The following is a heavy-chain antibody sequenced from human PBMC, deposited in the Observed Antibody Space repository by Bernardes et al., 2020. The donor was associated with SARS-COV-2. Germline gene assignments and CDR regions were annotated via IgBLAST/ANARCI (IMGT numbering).Heavy chain of an antibody. J-gene: IGHJ3*02. CDR3: ANQWGYDSSVDDAFDI. D-gene: IGHD3-22*01. CDR2: ISASGGST. V-gene: IGHV3-23*01. CDR1: AFTLRNFA. Sequence: GGSLIRSCTASAFTLRNFAMCWVRQAPGKGLEWVSAISASGGSTYYADSVEGRFTISRDNSKNTVDLQMNSLRAEDTAVYYCANQWGYDSSVDDAFDIWGQGTMVTVSS.